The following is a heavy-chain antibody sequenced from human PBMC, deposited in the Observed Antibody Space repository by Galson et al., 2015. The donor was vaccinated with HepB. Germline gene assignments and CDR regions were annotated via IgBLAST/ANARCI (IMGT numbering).Heavy chain of an antibody. D-gene: IGHD6-13*01. CDR2: ISGMGGYS. Sequence: SLRLSCAASGFTFRNFAMSWVRQAPGKGLEWVSAISGMGGYSYSADSVKGRFTISRDNSNNTLYLQMNSLGVEDTAIYYCAKKGSAAPGDYFHPWGQGTLVTVAS. J-gene: IGHJ5*02. CDR1: GFTFRNFA. V-gene: IGHV3-23*01. CDR3: AKKGSAAPGDYFHP.